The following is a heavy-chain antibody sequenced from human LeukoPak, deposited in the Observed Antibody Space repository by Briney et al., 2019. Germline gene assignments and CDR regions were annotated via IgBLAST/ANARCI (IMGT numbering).Heavy chain of an antibody. Sequence: LSLTCTVSGGSISSYYWSWIRQPPGKGLEWVSGISWNSGSIGYADSVKGRFTISRDNAKNSLYLQMNSLRAEDTALYYCAKDIAAAGKGPFDPWGQGTLVTVSS. V-gene: IGHV3-9*01. CDR1: GGSISSYY. D-gene: IGHD6-13*01. J-gene: IGHJ5*02. CDR2: ISWNSGSI. CDR3: AKDIAAAGKGPFDP.